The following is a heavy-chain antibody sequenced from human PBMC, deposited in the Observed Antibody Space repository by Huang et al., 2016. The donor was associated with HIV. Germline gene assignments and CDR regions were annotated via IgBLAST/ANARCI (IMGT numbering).Heavy chain of an antibody. J-gene: IGHJ4*02. CDR2: IYYSGSP. Sequence: QLQLQESGPGLVKPSDTLSLNCTISGGSIKSRNYYWGWVRQAPGEGLEWIGDIYYSGSPYYNPSLRSRVSLSVDTSKKQVTLKVNAVIAADTAVYYCARRQGSGYYFYFDYWGRGIPVTVSA. CDR1: GGSIKSRNYY. D-gene: IGHD3-22*01. CDR3: ARRQGSGYYFYFDY. V-gene: IGHV4-39*01.